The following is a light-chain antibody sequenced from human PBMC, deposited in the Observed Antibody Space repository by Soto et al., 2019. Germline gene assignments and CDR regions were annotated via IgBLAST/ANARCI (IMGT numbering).Light chain of an antibody. Sequence: EIGLTQSPATLSASPGERVTLSCRATQSVTYNLAWYQQKPGQAPRLLIYGASTRATGIPARFSGRGSGTEFTLTITSLQSEDFAVYYCQQYNDWLWTFGQGTKVDIK. CDR1: QSVTYN. CDR2: GAS. CDR3: QQYNDWLWT. J-gene: IGKJ1*01. V-gene: IGKV3-15*01.